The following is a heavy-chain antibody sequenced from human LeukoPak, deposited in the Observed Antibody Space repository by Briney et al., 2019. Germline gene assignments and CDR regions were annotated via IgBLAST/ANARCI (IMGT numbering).Heavy chain of an antibody. V-gene: IGHV1-2*02. CDR3: ARDRRCSGGSCYESAVWFDP. D-gene: IGHD2-15*01. CDR2: INPNSGGT. J-gene: IGHJ5*02. Sequence: ASVKVSCKASGYTFTGYYMHWVRQAPGQRLEWMGWINPNSGGTNCAQKFQGRVTMTRDTSINTAYMELSSLRFDDTAVYYCARDRRCSGGSCYESAVWFDPWGQGTLVTVSS. CDR1: GYTFTGYY.